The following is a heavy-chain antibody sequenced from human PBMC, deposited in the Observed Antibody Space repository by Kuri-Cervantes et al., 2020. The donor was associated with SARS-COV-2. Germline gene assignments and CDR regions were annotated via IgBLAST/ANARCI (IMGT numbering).Heavy chain of an antibody. J-gene: IGHJ4*02. CDR3: TRGGSIAAHPRFDY. D-gene: IGHD6-6*01. V-gene: IGHV3-73*01. Sequence: GESLKISCAASGFTFSGSAMHWVRQASGKGLEWVGRIRSKANSYATAYAASVKGRFTISRDDSKNTAYLQMNSLKTEDTAVYYCTRGGSIAAHPRFDYWGQGTLVTVSS. CDR1: GFTFSGSA. CDR2: IRSKANSYAT.